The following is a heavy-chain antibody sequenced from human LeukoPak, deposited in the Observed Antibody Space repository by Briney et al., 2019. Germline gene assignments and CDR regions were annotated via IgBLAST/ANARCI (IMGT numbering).Heavy chain of an antibody. Sequence: GASVKVSCKASGYTFTSYDINWVRQATGQGLEWMGWMNPNSGNTGYAQKFQGRVTMTRNTSISTAYMELSSLRSEDTAVYYCARGRRHIAARSSYYYMDVWGKGTTVTVSS. CDR3: ARGRRHIAARSSYYYMDV. V-gene: IGHV1-8*01. CDR1: GYTFTSYD. J-gene: IGHJ6*03. CDR2: MNPNSGNT. D-gene: IGHD6-6*01.